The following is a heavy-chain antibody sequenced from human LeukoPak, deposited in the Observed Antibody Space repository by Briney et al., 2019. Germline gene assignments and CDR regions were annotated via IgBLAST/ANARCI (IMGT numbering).Heavy chain of an antibody. V-gene: IGHV3-21*01. D-gene: IGHD1-7*01. CDR2: ISSSSSYI. CDR3: ASALLYNWNYERDY. J-gene: IGHJ4*02. Sequence: GGSLRLSCAASVFTFSSYSMNWVRQAPGKGLEWVSSISSSSSYIYYADSVKGRFTISRDNAKNSLYLQMNSLRAEDTAVYYRASALLYNWNYERDYWGQGTLVTVSS. CDR1: VFTFSSYS.